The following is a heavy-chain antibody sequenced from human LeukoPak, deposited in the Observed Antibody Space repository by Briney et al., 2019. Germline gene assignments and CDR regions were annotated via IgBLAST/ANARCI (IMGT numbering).Heavy chain of an antibody. Sequence: SVKVSCKASGYTFTSYYMHWVRQAPGQGLEWMGVINPIFGTANYAQKFQARVTITTDESTSTAYMELSSLRSEDTAVYYCAREWTQTGDPAAFDYWGQGTLVTVSS. D-gene: IGHD2-2*01. CDR1: GYTFTSYY. CDR2: INPIFGTA. J-gene: IGHJ4*02. CDR3: AREWTQTGDPAAFDY. V-gene: IGHV1-69*05.